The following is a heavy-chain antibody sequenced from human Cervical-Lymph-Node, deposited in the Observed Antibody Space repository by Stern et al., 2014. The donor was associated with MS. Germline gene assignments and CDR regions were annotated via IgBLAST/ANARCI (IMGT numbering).Heavy chain of an antibody. Sequence: ESGPALVKPTQTLTLTCTFSGFSLSTSRMCVSWIRQPPEKALEWLALIDWDDDKYYSTSLKTRLTSSKDTSKNQVVLTMTNVDPVDTGTYYCARIPEGRTGGVDYWGQGTLVTVSS. J-gene: IGHJ4*02. CDR2: IDWDDDK. D-gene: IGHD3-16*01. CDR1: GFSLSTSRMC. V-gene: IGHV2-70*01. CDR3: ARIPEGRTGGVDY.